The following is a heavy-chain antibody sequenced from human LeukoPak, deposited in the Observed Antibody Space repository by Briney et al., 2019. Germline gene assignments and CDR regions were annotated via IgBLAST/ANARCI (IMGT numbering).Heavy chain of an antibody. CDR2: IYYSGST. D-gene: IGHD3-10*01. V-gene: IGHV4-30-4*08. CDR3: ARAVGFGELYATRDAFDI. J-gene: IGHJ3*02. Sequence: SQTLSLTCTVSGGSISSGGYYWSWIRQPPGKGLEWIGYIYYSGSTYYNPSLKSRVTISVDTSKNQFSLKLSSVTAADTAVYYCARAVGFGELYATRDAFDIWGQGTMVTVSS. CDR1: GGSISSGGYY.